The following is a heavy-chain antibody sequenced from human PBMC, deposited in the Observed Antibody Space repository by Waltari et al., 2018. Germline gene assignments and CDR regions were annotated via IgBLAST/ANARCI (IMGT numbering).Heavy chain of an antibody. CDR3: ARKGGRGYTYGPFYYDS. J-gene: IGHJ4*02. CDR2: IKSDGISI. V-gene: IGHV3-74*01. Sequence: EVQLVEAGGDIVQPGGSLRLSCAASGFGFSDYWMHWVRQVPGKGLGWVSRIKSDGISISYSDSVKGRFTISRDNSKNMLYLQLNSLRAEDTAVYYCARKGGRGYTYGPFYYDSWGQGTLVTVSS. CDR1: GFGFSDYW. D-gene: IGHD5-18*01.